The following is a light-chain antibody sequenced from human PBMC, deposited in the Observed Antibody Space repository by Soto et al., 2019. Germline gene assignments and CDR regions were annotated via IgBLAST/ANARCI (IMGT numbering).Light chain of an antibody. CDR1: SSDVGGYNY. CDR3: SSFTNTITRYA. J-gene: IGLJ1*01. Sequence: QSVLTQPASVSGSPGQSITISCTGTSSDVGGYNYVSWFQHHPGKAPKLIIYEVSYRPSGVSARFSGSKSGDTASLTISGLQAEHEADYYCSSFTNTITRYAFGTGTKLPVL. V-gene: IGLV2-14*01. CDR2: EVS.